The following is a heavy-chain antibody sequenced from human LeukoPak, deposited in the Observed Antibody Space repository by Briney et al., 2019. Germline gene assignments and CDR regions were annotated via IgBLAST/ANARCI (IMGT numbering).Heavy chain of an antibody. CDR1: GFTFSSYA. V-gene: IGHV3-23*01. CDR3: AKDLYYYGSGNYIDY. J-gene: IGHJ4*02. CDR2: ISGSGDST. D-gene: IGHD3-10*01. Sequence: PGGSLRLSCAASGFTFSSYAMSWVRQAPGKGLEWVSAISGSGDSTYYADSVKGRFTISRDNSKNTLYLQMSSLRAEDTAIYYCAKDLYYYGSGNYIDYWGQGTLVTVSS.